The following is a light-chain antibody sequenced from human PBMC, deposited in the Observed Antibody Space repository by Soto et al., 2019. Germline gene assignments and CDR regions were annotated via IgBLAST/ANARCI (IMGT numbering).Light chain of an antibody. CDR1: QSVSSSY. CDR3: QHRINWPLT. V-gene: IGKV3-11*01. J-gene: IGKJ4*01. Sequence: EIVLTQSPGTLSLSPGERATLSCRASQSVSSSYLAWYQQKPGQAPRLLIYDASNRATGIPARFSGSGSGTDFTLTISSLEPEDFAVYYCQHRINWPLTFGGGTKVDIK. CDR2: DAS.